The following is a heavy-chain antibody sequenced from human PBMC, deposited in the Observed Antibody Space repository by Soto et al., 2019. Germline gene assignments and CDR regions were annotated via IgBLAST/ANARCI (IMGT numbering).Heavy chain of an antibody. CDR1: GFTFSSYG. V-gene: IGHV3-33*01. CDR2: IWYDGSNK. D-gene: IGHD3-10*01. CDR3: AIDHSLVRGVHGMDF. Sequence: GGSLRLSCAASGFTFSSYGMHWVRQAPGKGLEWVAVIWYDGSNKYYADSVKGRFTISRDNSKNTLYLQMNSLRAEDTAVYYCAIDHSLVRGVHGMDFWGQGTTVTGSS. J-gene: IGHJ6*02.